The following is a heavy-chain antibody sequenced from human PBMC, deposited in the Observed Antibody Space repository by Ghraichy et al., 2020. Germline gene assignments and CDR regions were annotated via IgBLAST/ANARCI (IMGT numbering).Heavy chain of an antibody. J-gene: IGHJ4*02. CDR1: TGSISTYY. D-gene: IGHD3-22*01. Sequence: SETLSLTCTVSTGSISTYYWSWIRQPPGKGLEWIGFIHYSGSTNSNPSLKSRVTISLDTSKNQFSLKLTSVTAADTAVYYCARGFHYHDSSGYDSWGQGALVTVSS. CDR3: ARGFHYHDSSGYDS. CDR2: IHYSGST. V-gene: IGHV4-59*01.